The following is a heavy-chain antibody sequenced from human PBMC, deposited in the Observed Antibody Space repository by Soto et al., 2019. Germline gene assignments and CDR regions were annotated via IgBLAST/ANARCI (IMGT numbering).Heavy chain of an antibody. V-gene: IGHV3-30*18. D-gene: IGHD3-22*01. CDR3: AKDTYYYESTGYYVFDD. CDR2: ISYDGSNK. CDR1: GFTFNSYG. J-gene: IGHJ4*02. Sequence: QVQLVESGGGVVQPGTSLRLSCAASGFTFNSYGMHWVRQAPGKGLEWVAGISYDGSNKHYADSVKGRLTISRDKSNNTLYLQMSSLRDEDTAVYYCAKDTYYYESTGYYVFDDWGQGTLVTVSS.